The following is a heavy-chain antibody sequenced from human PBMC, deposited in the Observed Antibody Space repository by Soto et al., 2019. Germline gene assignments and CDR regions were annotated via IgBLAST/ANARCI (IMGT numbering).Heavy chain of an antibody. CDR2: ISSSGSTI. CDR1: GFTFSSYE. Sequence: PGRSLRLSCAASGFTFSSYEMNWVRQAPGKGLEWVSYISSSGSTIYYADSVKGRFTISRDNAKNSLYLQMNSLRAEDTAVYYCASHLYCSSTSCYSFAYYGMDVWGQGTTVTVSS. J-gene: IGHJ6*02. D-gene: IGHD2-2*02. V-gene: IGHV3-48*03. CDR3: ASHLYCSSTSCYSFAYYGMDV.